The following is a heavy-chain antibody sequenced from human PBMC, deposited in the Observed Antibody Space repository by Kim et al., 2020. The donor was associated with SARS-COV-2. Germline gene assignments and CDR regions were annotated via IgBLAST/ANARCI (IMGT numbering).Heavy chain of an antibody. CDR3: ARATYYYDSSGYPYIFDY. J-gene: IGHJ4*02. D-gene: IGHD3-22*01. Sequence: QDRVTITRDTSASTAYMELSSLRSEDTAVYYCARATYYYDSSGYPYIFDYWGQGTLVTVSS. V-gene: IGHV1-3*01.